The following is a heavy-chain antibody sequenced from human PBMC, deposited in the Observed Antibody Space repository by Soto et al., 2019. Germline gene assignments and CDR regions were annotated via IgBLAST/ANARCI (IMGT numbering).Heavy chain of an antibody. CDR1: GFTFSDYG. Sequence: QVNLVESGGGVVQPGRSLRLSCADSGFTFSDYGMHWVRQAPGKGLEWVAAISHDGSNKFYGDSVKGRFTISRDNSKNTLLLQTDSLRDEDTAVYFCAKEARSRAVTATRVYGMDVWGQGTTVAVSS. CDR2: ISHDGSNK. J-gene: IGHJ6*02. D-gene: IGHD4-17*01. CDR3: AKEARSRAVTATRVYGMDV. V-gene: IGHV3-30*18.